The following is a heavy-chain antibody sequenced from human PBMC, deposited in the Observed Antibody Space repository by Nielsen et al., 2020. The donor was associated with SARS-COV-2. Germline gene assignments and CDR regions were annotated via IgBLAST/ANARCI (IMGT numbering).Heavy chain of an antibody. CDR2: MSGSSSYI. CDR1: GFTISTYA. V-gene: IGHV3-11*05. Sequence: GESLKISCVVSGFTISTYAMSWIRQAPGKGLEWVAQMSGSSSYIHYADSVKGRYTISKDSAKNSLYLQMNSLRAVDTAVYYCARVAGTPPVSYSYFDLWGRGTLVTVSS. D-gene: IGHD6-19*01. CDR3: ARVAGTPPVSYSYFDL. J-gene: IGHJ2*01.